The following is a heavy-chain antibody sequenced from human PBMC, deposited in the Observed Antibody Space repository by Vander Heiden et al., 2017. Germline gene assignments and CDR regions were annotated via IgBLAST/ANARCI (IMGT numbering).Heavy chain of an antibody. J-gene: IGHJ6*04. D-gene: IGHD3-10*01. V-gene: IGHV3-23*01. Sequence: EVQLLGSGGSLVQAGGSLRPPCAASGFPFINYALTRVRQAPGKGLEWVSGLMGSGGSTYYADSVKGRFTISRDNSKNTMYLQMNSLRVEDTAVYYCAKDWYYYGSGSPGMDVWGKGTTVTVSS. CDR3: AKDWYYYGSGSPGMDV. CDR2: LMGSGGST. CDR1: GFPFINYA.